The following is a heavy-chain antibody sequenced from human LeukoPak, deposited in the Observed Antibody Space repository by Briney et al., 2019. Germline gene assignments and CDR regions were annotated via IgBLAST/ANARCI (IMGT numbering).Heavy chain of an antibody. Sequence: GGSLRLSCAASGFTFSSYAIHWVRQAPGKGLEWVAVMSHDGSDEYYADSVKGRFSISRDNSKSTLSLQLNSLRPEDTAVYYCARDRGSSSMSMSLIDYWGQGTLVTFSS. D-gene: IGHD6-6*01. CDR1: GFTFSSYA. CDR3: ARDRGSSSMSMSLIDY. CDR2: MSHDGSDE. J-gene: IGHJ4*02. V-gene: IGHV3-30*04.